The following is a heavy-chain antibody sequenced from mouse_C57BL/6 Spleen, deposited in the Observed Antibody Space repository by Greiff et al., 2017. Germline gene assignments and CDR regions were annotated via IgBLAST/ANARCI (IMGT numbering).Heavy chain of an antibody. D-gene: IGHD1-1*01. J-gene: IGHJ1*03. CDR3: AREGDYYGSSYLYFDV. CDR2: INYDGSST. V-gene: IGHV5-16*01. Sequence: EVKLVESEGGLVQPGSSMKLSCTASGFTFSDYYMAWVRQVPEKGLEWVANINYDGSSTHYLDSLQSRFIISRDNAKNLLYLQMSSLKSEDTATYYCAREGDYYGSSYLYFDVWGTGTTVTVSS. CDR1: GFTFSDYY.